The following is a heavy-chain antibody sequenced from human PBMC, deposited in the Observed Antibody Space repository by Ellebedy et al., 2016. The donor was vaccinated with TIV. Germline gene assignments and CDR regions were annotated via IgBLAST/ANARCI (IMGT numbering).Heavy chain of an antibody. J-gene: IGHJ1*01. Sequence: GESLKISCAASGFTFSNYAMHWVRQAPGKGLAWVAVMSYAGINKYYADSVKGRFTISRDNSKNTMYLQMNSLRAEDTAVYYCASGGDGYNGMGGKYFQHWGQGTLVTVSS. CDR2: MSYAGINK. D-gene: IGHD5-24*01. CDR3: ASGGDGYNGMGGKYFQH. V-gene: IGHV3-30-3*01. CDR1: GFTFSNYA.